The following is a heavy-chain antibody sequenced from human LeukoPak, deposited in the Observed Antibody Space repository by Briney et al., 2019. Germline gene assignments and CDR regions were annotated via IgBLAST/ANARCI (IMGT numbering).Heavy chain of an antibody. CDR2: ISYDGSET. V-gene: IGHV3-30-3*01. CDR1: RFTFNTFA. CDR3: ARGRSITLLRGVAMSDGFDI. Sequence: GGSLRLSCAASRFTFNTFALHWVRQAPGKGLEWVASISYDGSETHYADSVRGRFTISRDNARNLLFLQMNGLRAEDTAVYYCARGRSITLLRGVAMSDGFDIWGQGAMVAVSS. D-gene: IGHD3-10*01. J-gene: IGHJ3*02.